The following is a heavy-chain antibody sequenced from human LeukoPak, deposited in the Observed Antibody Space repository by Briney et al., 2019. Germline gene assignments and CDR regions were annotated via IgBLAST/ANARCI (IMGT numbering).Heavy chain of an antibody. CDR1: GGTFSSYA. J-gene: IGHJ4*02. D-gene: IGHD5-12*01. CDR3: ARGRMVARYYFDY. CDR2: IIPIFGTA. V-gene: IGHV1-69*13. Sequence: GASVKVSCKASGGTFSSYAISWVRQAPGQGLEWMGGIIPIFGTANYAQKFQGRVTITADESTSTAYMGLSSLRSEDTAVYYCARGRMVARYYFDYWGQGTLVTVSS.